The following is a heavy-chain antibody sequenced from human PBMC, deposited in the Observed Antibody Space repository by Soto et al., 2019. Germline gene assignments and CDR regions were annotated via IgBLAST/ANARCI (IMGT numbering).Heavy chain of an antibody. CDR2: IYYSGST. D-gene: IGHD4-17*01. J-gene: IGHJ1*01. CDR1: GGSISSGGYY. CDR3: ARARYGDYSEYFPH. Sequence: SETLSLTCTVSGGSISSGGYYWSWIRQHPGKGLEWIGYIYYSGSTYYNPSLKSRVTISVDTSKNQFSLKLSSVTAADTAVYYCARARYGDYSEYFPHWGQGTLVTVSS. V-gene: IGHV4-31*03.